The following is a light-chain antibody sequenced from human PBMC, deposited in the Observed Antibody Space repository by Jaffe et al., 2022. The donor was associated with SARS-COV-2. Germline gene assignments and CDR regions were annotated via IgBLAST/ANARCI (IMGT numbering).Light chain of an antibody. CDR1: QSLFYNSNNKTY. J-gene: IGKJ2*01. CDR2: WAS. CDR3: QQYYAIPHT. V-gene: IGKV4-1*01. Sequence: DIVMTQSPDSLAVSLGETATINCKSSQSLFYNSNNKTYLAWFQQKPGQPPKLLISWASTRESGVPDRFSGSGFATDFTLTITSLQAADVAVYYCQQYYAIPHTFGQGTKLEI.